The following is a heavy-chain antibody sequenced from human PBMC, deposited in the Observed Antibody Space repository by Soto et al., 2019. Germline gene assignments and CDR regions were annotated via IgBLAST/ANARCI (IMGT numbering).Heavy chain of an antibody. J-gene: IGHJ4*02. CDR1: GFTFSSYA. V-gene: IGHV3-23*01. CDR2: ISGSGGST. D-gene: IGHD2-15*01. CDR3: AKASTLGYCSGGSCYYDIDY. Sequence: EVQLLESGGGLVQPGGSLRLSCAASGFTFSSYAMSWVRQAPGKGLEWVSAISGSGGSTYYADSVKGRFTISRDNSKNTLYLQMTSPRAEDTAVYYCAKASTLGYCSGGSCYYDIDYWGQGTLVTVSS.